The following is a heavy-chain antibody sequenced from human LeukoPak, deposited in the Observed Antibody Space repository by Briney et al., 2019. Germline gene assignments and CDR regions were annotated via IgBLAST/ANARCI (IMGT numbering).Heavy chain of an antibody. CDR2: INDGGGTT. V-gene: IGHV3-23*01. J-gene: IGHJ4*02. CDR3: AKYRYGSGSFYTSPFDY. CDR1: GFTFTNYA. Sequence: GGSLRLSCTASGFTFTNYALSWVRQDPGKGLEWVSAINDGGGTTYYADSVKGRFTISRDNSKDTLYLQMNSLRAKDTAVYYCAKYRYGSGSFYTSPFDYWGQGTLVTVSS. D-gene: IGHD3-10*01.